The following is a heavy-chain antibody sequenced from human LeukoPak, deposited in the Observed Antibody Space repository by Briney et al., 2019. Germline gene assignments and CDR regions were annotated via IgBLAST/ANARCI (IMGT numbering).Heavy chain of an antibody. D-gene: IGHD3/OR15-3a*01. CDR3: ARDGRRLPYYFDY. Sequence: GGSLRLSCAASGFTFSSYSMKWVRQAPGKGLEWVSYISSSSSTIYYADSVKGRFTISRDNAKNSLYLQMNSLRAEDTAVYYCARDGRRLPYYFDYWGQGTLVTVSS. J-gene: IGHJ4*02. CDR2: ISSSSSTI. V-gene: IGHV3-48*01. CDR1: GFTFSSYS.